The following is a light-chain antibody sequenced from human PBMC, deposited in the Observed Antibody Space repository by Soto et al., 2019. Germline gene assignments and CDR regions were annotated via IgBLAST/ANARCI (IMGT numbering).Light chain of an antibody. J-gene: IGLJ1*01. CDR1: SSDVGSHNL. CDR3: CSNAPSSTYV. Sequence: QSVLTQPASVSGSPGQSITISCTGTSSDVGSHNLVSWYQQYPGKAPKLIISEASKRPSGVSNRFSGSKSGSTASLTISGLQAEDEADYYFCSNAPSSTYVFGTGTKLTVL. V-gene: IGLV2-23*01. CDR2: EAS.